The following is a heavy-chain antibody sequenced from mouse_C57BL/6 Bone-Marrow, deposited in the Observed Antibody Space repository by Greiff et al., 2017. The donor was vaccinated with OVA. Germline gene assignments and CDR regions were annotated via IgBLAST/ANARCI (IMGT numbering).Heavy chain of an antibody. V-gene: IGHV1-9*01. CDR1: GYTFTGYW. J-gene: IGHJ3*01. CDR3: ANGGYYPWFSY. CDR2: ILPGSGST. D-gene: IGHD2-3*01. Sequence: QVQLQQSGAELMKPGASVKLSCKATGYTFTGYWIEWVKQRPGHGLEWIGEILPGSGSTNYNEKFKGKATFTADTSSNTAYMQLSSLTTEDSALYFCANGGYYPWFSYWGQGTLVTVSA.